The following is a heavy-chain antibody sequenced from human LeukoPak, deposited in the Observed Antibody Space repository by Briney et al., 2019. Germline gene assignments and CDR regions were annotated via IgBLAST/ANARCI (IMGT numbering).Heavy chain of an antibody. V-gene: IGHV3-30*18. Sequence: PGRSLRLSCAASGFTFSSYGMHWVRQAPGKGLEWVAVISYDGSTQYYADSVKGRFTISRDNSKNTLYLQLNSLRAEDTAVYYCAKKRWAYGGNSDAFGIWGQGTMVTVSS. CDR1: GFTFSSYG. CDR2: ISYDGSTQ. D-gene: IGHD4-23*01. J-gene: IGHJ3*02. CDR3: AKKRWAYGGNSDAFGI.